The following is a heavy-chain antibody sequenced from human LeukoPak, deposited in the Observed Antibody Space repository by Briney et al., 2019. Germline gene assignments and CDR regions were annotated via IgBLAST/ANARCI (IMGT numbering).Heavy chain of an antibody. CDR2: ISGSGGST. CDR1: GFTFSSYA. Sequence: PGGSLRLSCAASGFTFSSYAMGWVRQAPGEGLEWVSAISGSGGSTYYADSVKGRFTISRDNSKNTLYLQMNSLRAEDTAVYYCAKSPANCYYYGMDVWGQGTTVTVSS. J-gene: IGHJ6*02. V-gene: IGHV3-23*01. D-gene: IGHD2-2*01. CDR3: AKSPANCYYYGMDV.